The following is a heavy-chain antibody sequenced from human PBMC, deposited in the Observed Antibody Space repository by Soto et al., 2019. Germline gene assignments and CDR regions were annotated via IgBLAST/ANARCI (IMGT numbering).Heavy chain of an antibody. V-gene: IGHV4-38-2*02. CDR3: ARDQSKGYFDY. Sequence: PSETLSLTCAVSGYSISSGYYWGWIRQPPGKGLEWIGSIYHSGSTYYNPSLKSRVTISVDTSKNQFSLKLSSVTAADTAVYYCARDQSKGYFDYWGQGTLVTVS. CDR2: IYHSGST. CDR1: GYSISSGYY. J-gene: IGHJ4*02.